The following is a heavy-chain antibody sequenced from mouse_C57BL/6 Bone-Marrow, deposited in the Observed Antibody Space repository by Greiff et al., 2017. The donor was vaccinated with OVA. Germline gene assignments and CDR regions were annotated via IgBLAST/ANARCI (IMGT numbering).Heavy chain of an antibody. J-gene: IGHJ2*01. Sequence: VQLQQSGPELVKPGASVKISCKASGYAFSSSWLNWVKQRPGKGLEWLGRIYPGDGDTNYNGKFKGQATLTADKSSSTAYMQLSSLTSEDSAVYFCERKARATPFDYWGQGTTLTVSS. D-gene: IGHD3-1*01. CDR3: ERKARATPFDY. CDR2: IYPGDGDT. CDR1: GYAFSSSW. V-gene: IGHV1-82*01.